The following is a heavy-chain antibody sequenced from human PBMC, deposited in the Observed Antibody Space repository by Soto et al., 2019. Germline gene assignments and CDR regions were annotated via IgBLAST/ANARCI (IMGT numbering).Heavy chain of an antibody. CDR2: ISGSGGST. CDR1: GFTFSSYA. Sequence: PGGSLRLSCAASGFTFSSYAMSWVRQAPGKGLEWVSAISGSGGSTYYADSVKGRFTISRDNSKNTLYLQMNSLRAEDTAVYYCAKGPSRDYYGSGSQDAFDIWGQGTMVTLSS. J-gene: IGHJ3*02. D-gene: IGHD3-10*01. V-gene: IGHV3-23*01. CDR3: AKGPSRDYYGSGSQDAFDI.